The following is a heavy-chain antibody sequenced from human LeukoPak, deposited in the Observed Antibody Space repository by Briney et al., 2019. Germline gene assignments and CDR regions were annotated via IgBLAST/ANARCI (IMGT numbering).Heavy chain of an antibody. D-gene: IGHD2-2*01. CDR2: INPNSGGT. Sequence: GASVKVSCKASGYTFTGYYMHWVRQAPRQGLEWMGWINPNSGGTNYAQKFQGRVTMTRDTSISTAYMELSRLRSDDTAVYYCAQLRSTYYYYYMDVWGKGTTVTVSS. CDR3: AQLRSTYYYYYMDV. CDR1: GYTFTGYY. J-gene: IGHJ6*03. V-gene: IGHV1-2*02.